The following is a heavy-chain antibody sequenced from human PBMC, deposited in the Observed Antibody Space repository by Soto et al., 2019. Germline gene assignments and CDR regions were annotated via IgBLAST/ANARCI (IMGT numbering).Heavy chain of an antibody. CDR2: IIPIFGTA. V-gene: IGHV1-69*13. Sequence: ASVKVSCKASGGTFSSYAISWVRQAPGQGLEWMGGIIPIFGTANYAQKFQGRVTITADESTSTAYMELSSLRSEDTAVYYCARALYYDSSGYYYRYFDDWGQGTLVTVSS. CDR3: ARALYYDSSGYYYRYFDD. CDR1: GGTFSSYA. J-gene: IGHJ4*02. D-gene: IGHD3-22*01.